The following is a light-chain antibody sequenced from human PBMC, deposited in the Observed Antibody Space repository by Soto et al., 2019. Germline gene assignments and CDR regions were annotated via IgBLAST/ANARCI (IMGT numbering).Light chain of an antibody. CDR2: AAS. Sequence: EIQMTQSPSSLSASVGDRVTITCRASQSITSCLNWYQQKPGKAPNLLIYAASTLQSGVPSRFSGSGSGTDFTFTISSLQPEDIATYYCQQYDNLPLTFGGGTKVDIK. V-gene: IGKV1-33*01. J-gene: IGKJ4*01. CDR3: QQYDNLPLT. CDR1: QSITSC.